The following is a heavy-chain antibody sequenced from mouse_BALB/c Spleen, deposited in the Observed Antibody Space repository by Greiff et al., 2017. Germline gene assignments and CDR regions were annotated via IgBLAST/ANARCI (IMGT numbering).Heavy chain of an antibody. CDR3: THWEGAMDY. CDR2: IRLKSNNYAT. CDR1: GFTFSNYW. V-gene: IGHV6-6*02. D-gene: IGHD4-1*01. J-gene: IGHJ4*01. Sequence: EVKLVESGGGLVQPGGSMKLSCVASGFTFSNYWMNWVRQSPEKGLEWVAEIRLKSNNYATHYAESVKGRFTISRDDSKSSVYLQMNNLRAEDTGIYYCTHWEGAMDYWGQGTSVTVSS.